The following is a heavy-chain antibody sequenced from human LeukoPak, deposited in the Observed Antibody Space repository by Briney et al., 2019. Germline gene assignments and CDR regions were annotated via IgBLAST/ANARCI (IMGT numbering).Heavy chain of an antibody. D-gene: IGHD3-10*01. CDR2: IYTSGST. V-gene: IGHV4-4*07. Sequence: SETLSLTCTVSDDSITIYYWSWIRQPAGKGLEWIGRIYTSGSTNYNPSLKSRVTISVDTSKNQFSLKLSSVTAADTAVYYCARDPESLWFEFDYWGQGTLVTVSS. CDR3: ARDPESLWFEFDY. J-gene: IGHJ4*02. CDR1: DDSITIYY.